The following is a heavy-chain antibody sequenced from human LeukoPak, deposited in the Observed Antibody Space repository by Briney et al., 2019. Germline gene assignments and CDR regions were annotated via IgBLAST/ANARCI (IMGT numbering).Heavy chain of an antibody. J-gene: IGHJ6*03. CDR1: GFTFSSYA. Sequence: GGSLRLSCAASGFTFSSYAMSWVRQAPGKGLEWVSAISGSGGSTYYADSVKGRFTISRDNSKNTLYLQMNSLRAEDTAVYYCAKDGLYDFWSGYYSYYYYYYMDVWGKGTTVTVSS. V-gene: IGHV3-23*01. CDR3: AKDGLYDFWSGYYSYYYYYYMDV. D-gene: IGHD3-3*01. CDR2: ISGSGGST.